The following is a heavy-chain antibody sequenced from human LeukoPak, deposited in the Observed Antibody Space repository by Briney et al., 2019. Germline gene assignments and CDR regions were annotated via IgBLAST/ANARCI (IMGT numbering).Heavy chain of an antibody. Sequence: GASVTVSCKASGYTFTGYYMHWVRQAPGQGLEWMGWINPNSGGTNYAQKFQGRVTMTRDTSISTAYMELSRLRSDDTAVYYCASADYGDYYYFDYWGQGTLVTVSS. CDR2: INPNSGGT. D-gene: IGHD4-17*01. J-gene: IGHJ4*02. CDR1: GYTFTGYY. V-gene: IGHV1-2*02. CDR3: ASADYGDYYYFDY.